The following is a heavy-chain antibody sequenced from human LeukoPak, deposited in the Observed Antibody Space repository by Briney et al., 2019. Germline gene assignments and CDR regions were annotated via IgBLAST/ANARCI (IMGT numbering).Heavy chain of an antibody. V-gene: IGHV4-61*02. D-gene: IGHD1-26*01. CDR2: IYTSGST. J-gene: IGHJ3*02. CDR1: GGAISSGSYY. Sequence: SETLSLTCTVSGGAISSGSYYWSWIRQPAGKGLGWIRRIYTSGSTTYNPSLKSRVTISVDTSKNQFSLKLSSVTAADTAVYYCARLGSYDAFDIWGQGTMVTVSS. CDR3: ARLGSYDAFDI.